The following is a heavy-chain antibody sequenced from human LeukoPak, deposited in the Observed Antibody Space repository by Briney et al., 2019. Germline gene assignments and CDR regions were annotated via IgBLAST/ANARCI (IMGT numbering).Heavy chain of an antibody. Sequence: PSETLSLTCTVSGGSISSYYWSWIRQPPGRGLEWIGFIYYSGSTNYSPSLKSRVTISVDTSKNQFSLKLSSVTAADTAVYYCARGATAYYFDYWGQGTLVTVSS. CDR3: ARGATAYYFDY. V-gene: IGHV4-59*01. CDR1: GGSISSYY. CDR2: IYYSGST. J-gene: IGHJ4*02.